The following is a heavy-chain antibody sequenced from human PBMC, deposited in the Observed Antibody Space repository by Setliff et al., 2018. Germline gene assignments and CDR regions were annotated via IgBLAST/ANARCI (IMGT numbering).Heavy chain of an antibody. V-gene: IGHV5-51*01. CDR1: GYSFTSYW. D-gene: IGHD2-2*01. CDR3: ARLVRDIVVVPAPGVYYCTTDRGFSEWPLYGSLVSHYYGMDV. CDR2: TYPGDSDT. J-gene: IGHJ6*02. Sequence: PGESLKISCKGSGYSFTSYWIGWVRQMPGKGLEWMGITYPGDSDTRYSPSFQGQVTIAADKSISTAYLQWSSLKASDTAMYYCARLVRDIVVVPAPGVYYCTTDRGFSEWPLYGSLVSHYYGMDVWGQGTTVTVSS.